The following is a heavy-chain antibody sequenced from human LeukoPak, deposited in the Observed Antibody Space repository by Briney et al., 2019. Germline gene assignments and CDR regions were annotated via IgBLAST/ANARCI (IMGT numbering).Heavy chain of an antibody. D-gene: IGHD3-10*01. CDR1: GYTFTGYY. J-gene: IGHJ5*02. CDR3: ARPLRVTMIRGAAFRASSDFDP. V-gene: IGHV1-2*02. Sequence: ASVKVSCKTSGYTFTGYYMHWVRQAPGQGLEWMGWINPNTGGTKYAQRFQDRVTMTRDTSISTAYMEVSRLRYDDTAVYYCARPLRVTMIRGAAFRASSDFDPWGQGTLVTVSS. CDR2: INPNTGGT.